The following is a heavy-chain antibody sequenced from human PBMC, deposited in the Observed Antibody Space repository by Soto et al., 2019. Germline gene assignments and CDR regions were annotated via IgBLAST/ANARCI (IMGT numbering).Heavy chain of an antibody. Sequence: PGGSLRLSCAVSGFTFVDNAMHWVRQAPEKGLEWVSGINWKSDIGYADSVKGRFTISRDNAENSLYLQMNSLRAEDTALYYCAISQDRGGRTTFIYWGQGTQVTVS. CDR3: AISQDRGGRTTFIY. CDR1: GFTFVDNA. J-gene: IGHJ4*02. CDR2: INWKSDI. D-gene: IGHD3-16*01. V-gene: IGHV3-9*01.